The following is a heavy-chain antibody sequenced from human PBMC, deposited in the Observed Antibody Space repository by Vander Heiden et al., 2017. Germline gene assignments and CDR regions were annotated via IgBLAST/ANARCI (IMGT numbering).Heavy chain of an antibody. CDR1: GGSVSSGSYY. Sequence: QVQLQESGPGLVQPSETLSLTCTVSGGSVSSGSYYWSWVRQPPGQGLEWIGYIYYSGSTNYNPPLKSRVTISVDTSKNQFSLKLSSVTAADTAVYYCARDLRYFDWLPHMGYYYGMDVWGQGTTVTVSS. D-gene: IGHD3-9*01. J-gene: IGHJ6*02. V-gene: IGHV4-61*01. CDR3: ARDLRYFDWLPHMGYYYGMDV. CDR2: IYYSGST.